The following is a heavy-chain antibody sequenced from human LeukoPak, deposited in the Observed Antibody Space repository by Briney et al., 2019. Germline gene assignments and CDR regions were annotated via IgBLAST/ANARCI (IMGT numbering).Heavy chain of an antibody. CDR3: ASPSGPYYYYGMDV. Sequence: PGGSLRLSCAASGFTFSSYAMHWVRQAPGKGLEWVAVISYDGSNKYYADSVKGRFTISGDNSKNTLYLQMNSLRAEDTAVYYCASPSGPYYYYGMDVWGQGTTVTVSS. D-gene: IGHD3-10*01. J-gene: IGHJ6*02. CDR1: GFTFSSYA. V-gene: IGHV3-30-3*01. CDR2: ISYDGSNK.